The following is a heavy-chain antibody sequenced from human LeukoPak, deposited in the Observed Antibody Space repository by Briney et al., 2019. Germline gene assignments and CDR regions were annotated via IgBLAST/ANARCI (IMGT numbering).Heavy chain of an antibody. CDR1: GGTFISYA. CDR2: IIPIFGTA. Sequence: ASVKVSCKASGGTFISYAISWVRQAPGQGLEWMGGIIPIFGTANYAQKFQGRVTITADKSTSTAYMELSSLRSEDTAVYYCARDKDAMVRGPQSTPWFDPWGQGTLVTVSS. CDR3: ARDKDAMVRGPQSTPWFDP. J-gene: IGHJ5*02. V-gene: IGHV1-69*06. D-gene: IGHD3-10*01.